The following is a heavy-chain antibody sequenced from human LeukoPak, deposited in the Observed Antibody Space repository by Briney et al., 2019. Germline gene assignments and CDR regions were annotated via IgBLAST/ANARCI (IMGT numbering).Heavy chain of an antibody. CDR1: GGSISSGGYY. V-gene: IGHV4-31*03. J-gene: IGHJ6*02. D-gene: IGHD3-16*01. Sequence: SETLSLTCTVSGGSISSGGYYWSWIRQHPGKGLEWIGYTYYSGSTYYNPSLKSRVTISVDTSKNQFSLKLSSVTAADTAVYYCAREKRLGAAYYYGMDVWGQGTTVTVSS. CDR2: TYYSGST. CDR3: AREKRLGAAYYYGMDV.